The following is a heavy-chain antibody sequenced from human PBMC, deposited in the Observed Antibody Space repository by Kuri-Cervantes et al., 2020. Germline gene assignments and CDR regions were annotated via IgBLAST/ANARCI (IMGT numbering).Heavy chain of an antibody. D-gene: IGHD2-2*01. CDR3: TRGRFNTRGYYGMDV. V-gene: IGHV3-13*01. CDR1: GFTFSYYD. J-gene: IGHJ6*02. CDR2: IKNGADT. Sequence: GESLKISCAASGFTFSYYDMHWVRQGVGKGLEWVSSIKNGADTDYLGSVKGRLTITRENAKNTLYLQMNSLRDGDTAVYYCTRGRFNTRGYYGMDVWGQGTTVTVSS.